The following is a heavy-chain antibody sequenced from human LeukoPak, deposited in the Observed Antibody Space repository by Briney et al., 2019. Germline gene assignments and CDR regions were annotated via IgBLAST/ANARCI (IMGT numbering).Heavy chain of an antibody. J-gene: IGHJ4*02. CDR2: IGTDGDT. CDR1: GFTFSSYD. D-gene: IGHD6-6*01. V-gene: IGHV3-13*04. Sequence: GGSLRLSFAASGFTFSSYDMHWVRQATGKGLEWVSAIGTDGDTYYPGSVKGRFTISRENAKNSFYLQMNSLRAGDTAVYYCARDRHGFDYWGQGTLVTVSS. CDR3: ARDRHGFDY.